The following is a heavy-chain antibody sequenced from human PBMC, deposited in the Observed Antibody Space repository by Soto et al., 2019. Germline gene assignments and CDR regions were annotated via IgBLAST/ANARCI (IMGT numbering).Heavy chain of an antibody. V-gene: IGHV3-30-3*01. CDR2: ISYDGSNK. J-gene: IGHJ5*02. D-gene: IGHD2-2*01. CDR3: ARDRRQEYCSSTSCRLYWFDH. Sequence: GGSLRLSCAASGFTFSSYAMHWVRQAPGKGLEWVAVISYDGSNKYYADSVKGRFTISRDNSKNTLYLQMNSLRAEDTAVYYCARDRRQEYCSSTSCRLYWFDHWGQGTLVTVSS. CDR1: GFTFSSYA.